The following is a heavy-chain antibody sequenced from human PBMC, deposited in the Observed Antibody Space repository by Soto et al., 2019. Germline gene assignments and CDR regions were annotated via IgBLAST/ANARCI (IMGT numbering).Heavy chain of an antibody. CDR1: GDSFTIYW. D-gene: IGHD3-3*01. CDR2: IYPGDSDT. V-gene: IGHV5-51*01. CDR3: AVLDGYYPPHNWFDP. Sequence: PGESLKISCNGAGDSFTIYWIGWARQMPGKGLEWMGIIYPGDSDTRYSPSFQGQVTISADKSISTAYLQWSSLKASDTAMYYCAVLDGYYPPHNWFDPWGQGTLVTVSS. J-gene: IGHJ5*02.